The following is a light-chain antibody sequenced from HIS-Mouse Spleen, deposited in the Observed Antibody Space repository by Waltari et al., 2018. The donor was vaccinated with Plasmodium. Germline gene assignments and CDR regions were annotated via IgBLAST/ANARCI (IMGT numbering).Light chain of an antibody. J-gene: IGLJ3*02. CDR2: EDS. CDR1: ALPNKS. CDR3: YSTDSSGNHRV. V-gene: IGLV3-10*01. Sequence: SYELTQPPSVSVSPGQTARITCSGDALPNKSPFWYQQKSGQAPVLVIYEDSKRPSRIPERFSGSSSGTMATLTISGAQVEDEADYYCYSTDSSGNHRVFGGGTKLTVL.